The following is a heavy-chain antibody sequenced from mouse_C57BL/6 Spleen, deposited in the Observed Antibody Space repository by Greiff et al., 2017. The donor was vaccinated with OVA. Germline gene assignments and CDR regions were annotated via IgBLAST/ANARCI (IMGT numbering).Heavy chain of an antibody. J-gene: IGHJ2*01. V-gene: IGHV1-15*01. CDR3: TKGGLMVTTSLDY. D-gene: IGHD2-2*01. CDR1: GYTFTDYE. Sequence: VQLQQSGAELVRPGASVTLSCKASGYTFTDYEMHWVKQTPVHGLEWIGAIDPETGGTAYNQKFKGKAILTADKSSSTAYMELRSLTSEDSAVYFWTKGGLMVTTSLDYWGQGTTLTVSS. CDR2: IDPETGGT.